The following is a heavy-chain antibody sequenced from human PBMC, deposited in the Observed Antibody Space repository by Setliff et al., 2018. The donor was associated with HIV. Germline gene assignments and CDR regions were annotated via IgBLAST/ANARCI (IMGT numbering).Heavy chain of an antibody. V-gene: IGHV1-69*06. CDR3: ARDSRDIVVVIAPEPEPYYYYGMDV. Sequence: ASVKVSCKASGDTFSSYAISWVRQAPGQGLEWMGRIIPIFGTANYAQKFQGRVTITADKSTSTAYMELSSLRSEDTAVYYCARDSRDIVVVIAPEPEPYYYYGMDVWGEGTTVTVSS. D-gene: IGHD2-15*01. J-gene: IGHJ6*04. CDR2: IIPIFGTA. CDR1: GDTFSSYA.